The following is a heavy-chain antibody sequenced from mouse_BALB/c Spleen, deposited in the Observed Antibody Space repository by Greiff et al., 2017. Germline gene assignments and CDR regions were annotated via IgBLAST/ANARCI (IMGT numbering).Heavy chain of an antibody. V-gene: IGHV14-3*02. CDR3: AGIYYGNYEALFDY. CDR1: GFNIKDTY. D-gene: IGHD2-1*01. J-gene: IGHJ2*01. CDR2: IDPANGNT. Sequence: VHVKQSGAELVKPGASVKLSCTASGFNIKDTYMHWVKQRPEQGLEWIGRIDPANGNTKYDPKFQGKATITADTSSNTAYLQLSSLTSEDTAVYYCAGIYYGNYEALFDYWGQGTTLTVSS.